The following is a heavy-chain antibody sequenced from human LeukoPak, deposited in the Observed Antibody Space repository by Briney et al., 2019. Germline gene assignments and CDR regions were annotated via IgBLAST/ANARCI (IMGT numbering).Heavy chain of an antibody. Sequence: ASVRVSCKASGYTFTSYGISWVREAPGQGLEWMGWISAYNGNTNYAQKLQGRVTMTTDTSTSTAYMELKSLKSDETAVYSCARWRGYCSGGSCPGFDYWGQGTLVTVSS. V-gene: IGHV1-18*01. CDR2: ISAYNGNT. D-gene: IGHD2-15*01. CDR3: ARWRGYCSGGSCPGFDY. J-gene: IGHJ4*02. CDR1: GYTFTSYG.